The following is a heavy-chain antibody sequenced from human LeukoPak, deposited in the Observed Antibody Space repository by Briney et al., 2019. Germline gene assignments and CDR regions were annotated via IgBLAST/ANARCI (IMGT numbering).Heavy chain of an antibody. CDR2: INPNSGGT. CDR3: ARATYINYDQRGVGES. V-gene: IGHV1-2*02. Sequence: ASVKDSPRASGYTFTDYYMHWVRQAPGQGLEWMGWINPNSGGTNSAQKFQGRITMTRDTSISTAFMELSSLMSDDTAVYYCARATYINYDQRGVGESCGERTLVTVSS. D-gene: IGHD3-10*01. CDR1: GYTFTDYY. J-gene: IGHJ5*02.